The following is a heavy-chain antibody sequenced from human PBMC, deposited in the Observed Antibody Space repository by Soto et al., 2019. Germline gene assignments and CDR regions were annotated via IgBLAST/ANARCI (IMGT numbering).Heavy chain of an antibody. CDR2: ISSSATDI. CDR3: ARITILTGYYDSFDI. D-gene: IGHD3-9*01. Sequence: EVQLVESGGGLVKPGGSLRLSCAASGFTFSSDSMNWFRQAPGKGLEWVSAISSSATDIYYADSVQGRFTISRDDARNSLYLQMNSLRAEDTAVYYCARITILTGYYDSFDIWGQGTMVTVSS. CDR1: GFTFSSDS. J-gene: IGHJ3*02. V-gene: IGHV3-21*01.